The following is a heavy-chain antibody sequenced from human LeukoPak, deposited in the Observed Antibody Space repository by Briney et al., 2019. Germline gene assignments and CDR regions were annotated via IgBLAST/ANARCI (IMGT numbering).Heavy chain of an antibody. CDR1: GFTFSSYG. CDR3: ARERRAAENWFDP. V-gene: IGHV3-33*01. Sequence: GGSLRLSCAASGFTFSSYGFHWVRQAPGKGLEWVAVIWSDGSYKYYADSVKGRFTISRDNSKNTLYLQMNSLRAEDTAIYYCARERRAAENWFDPWGQGTLVTVSS. CDR2: IWSDGSYK. J-gene: IGHJ5*02.